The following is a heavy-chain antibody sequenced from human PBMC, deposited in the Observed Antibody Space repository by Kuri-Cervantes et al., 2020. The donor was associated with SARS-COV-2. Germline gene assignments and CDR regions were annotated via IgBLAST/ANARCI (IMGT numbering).Heavy chain of an antibody. V-gene: IGHV3-21*01. CDR2: ISSSSSYI. J-gene: IGHJ2*01. CDR3: ARDNSLSGWYWYFDL. CDR1: GFTFSSSS. Sequence: GGFLRLSGAASGFTFSSSSMNWVRQAPGKGLEWVSSISSSSSYIYYADSVKGRFTISRDNAKNSLYLQMNSLRAEDTAVYYCARDNSLSGWYWYFDLWGRGTLVTVSS. D-gene: IGHD6-19*01.